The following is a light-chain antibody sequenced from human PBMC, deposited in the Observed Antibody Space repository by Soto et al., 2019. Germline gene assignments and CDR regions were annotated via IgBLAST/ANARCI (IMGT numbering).Light chain of an antibody. Sequence: AIQLTQSPSSLSASVGDRVTITCRASQGISSALAWYQQKPGKAPELLIYDASDLGSGAPSRFSGSGSGTEFTLTISSLQPEDSATYFCQQFNDYPRITFGQGTRLEIK. CDR3: QQFNDYPRIT. J-gene: IGKJ5*01. CDR2: DAS. V-gene: IGKV1D-13*01. CDR1: QGISSA.